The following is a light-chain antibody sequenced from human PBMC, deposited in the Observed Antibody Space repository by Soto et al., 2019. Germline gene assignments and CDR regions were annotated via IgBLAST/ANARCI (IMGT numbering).Light chain of an antibody. Sequence: VLTQSPGTLSLSPGESATLSCRASQFIDSYLAWYRQIPGQAPRLLIYDASNRATGIPDRFSGSGSGTDFTLTISRLEPEDFAMYYCQQYGSSLTWTFGQGAKVDIK. V-gene: IGKV3-20*01. J-gene: IGKJ1*01. CDR2: DAS. CDR1: QFIDSY. CDR3: QQYGSSLTWT.